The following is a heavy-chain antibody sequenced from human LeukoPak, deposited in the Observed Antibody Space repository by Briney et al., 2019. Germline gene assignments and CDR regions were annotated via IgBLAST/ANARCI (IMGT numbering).Heavy chain of an antibody. J-gene: IGHJ3*02. CDR2: IYASGDT. Sequence: AGGSLRLSGAASGFTVRLNYMTWVRQAPGKGLEWVSIIYASGDTYYADSVRGRFTVSRDDSKNILYLEMNSLRGDDTGIYHCARAWDFVVGAFDIWGQGTVVTVSS. CDR3: ARAWDFVVGAFDI. CDR1: GFTVRLNY. V-gene: IGHV3-53*01. D-gene: IGHD2-15*01.